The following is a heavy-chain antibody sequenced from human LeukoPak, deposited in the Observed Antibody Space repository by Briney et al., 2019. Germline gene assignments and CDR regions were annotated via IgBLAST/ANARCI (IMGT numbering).Heavy chain of an antibody. J-gene: IGHJ4*02. CDR3: ARVYYDYVWGSYRTFDY. CDR2: IIPIFGTA. CDR1: GGTFSSYA. V-gene: IGHV1-69*06. Sequence: VKVSCKASGGTFSSYAITWVRQAPGQGREWMGGIIPIFGTANNAQKIQGRVTITADKSTSTAYMELSSLRSEDTAVYYCARVYYDYVWGSYRTFDYWGQGTLVTVSS. D-gene: IGHD3-16*02.